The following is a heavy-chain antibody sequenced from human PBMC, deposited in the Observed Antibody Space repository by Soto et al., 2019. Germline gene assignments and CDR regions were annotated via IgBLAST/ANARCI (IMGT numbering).Heavy chain of an antibody. CDR2: IYYSGST. CDR1: GGSISSGGYY. J-gene: IGHJ6*02. D-gene: IGHD2-2*01. V-gene: IGHV4-31*03. Sequence: QVQLQESGPGLVKPSQTLSLTCTVSGGSISSGGYYWSWIRQHPGKGLEWIGYIYYSGSTYYNPSLKSRVTISVDTSKNQFSLKLSSVTAADTAVYYCARGRGVADIVVVPAARNGMDVWGQGTTVTVSS. CDR3: ARGRGVADIVVVPAARNGMDV.